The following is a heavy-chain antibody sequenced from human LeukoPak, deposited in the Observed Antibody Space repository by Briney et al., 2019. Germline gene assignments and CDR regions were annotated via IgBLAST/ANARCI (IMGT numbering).Heavy chain of an antibody. D-gene: IGHD3-10*01. CDR1: GGSISGYY. J-gene: IGHJ4*02. V-gene: IGHV4-59*01. CDR3: ARVNGVMSVWFGELSYFDY. Sequence: SETLSLTCTVSGGSISGYYRSWIRQPPGKGLEWIGYIYYSGSTNYNPSLKSRVTISVDTSKNQFSLKLSSVTAADTAVYYCARVNGVMSVWFGELSYFDYWGQGTLVTVSS. CDR2: IYYSGST.